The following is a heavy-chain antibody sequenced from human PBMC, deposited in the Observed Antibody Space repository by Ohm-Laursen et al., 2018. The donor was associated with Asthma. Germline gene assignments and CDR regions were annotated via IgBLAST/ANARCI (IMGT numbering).Heavy chain of an antibody. CDR2: IPYDGSNK. CDR1: GFTFSSYA. D-gene: IGHD5-24*01. J-gene: IGHJ4*02. Sequence: SLRLSCAASGFTFSSYALQWVRQAPGKGLDWVAAIPYDGSNKYYADSVKGRFTISRDNSKNTLYLQMNSLRAEDTALYYCARDIGNGYTPLGFFDYWGQGTLVTVSS. CDR3: ARDIGNGYTPLGFFDY. V-gene: IGHV3-30-3*01.